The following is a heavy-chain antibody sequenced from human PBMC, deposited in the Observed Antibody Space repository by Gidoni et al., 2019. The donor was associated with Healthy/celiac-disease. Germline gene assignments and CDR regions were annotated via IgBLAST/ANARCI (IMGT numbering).Heavy chain of an antibody. J-gene: IGHJ5*02. D-gene: IGHD3-16*01. Sequence: QVQLQESGPGLVKPSQTLSLTCTVPGGSLSSGGYYWSWIRQHPGKGLEWIGYIYYSGSTYYNPSLKSRVTISVDTSKNQFSLKLSSVTAADTAVYYCARDRGATSWFDPWGQGTLVTVSS. CDR1: GGSLSSGGYY. CDR3: ARDRGATSWFDP. CDR2: IYYSGST. V-gene: IGHV4-31*03.